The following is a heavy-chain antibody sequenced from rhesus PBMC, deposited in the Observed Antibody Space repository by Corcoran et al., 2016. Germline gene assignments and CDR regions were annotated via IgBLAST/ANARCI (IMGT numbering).Heavy chain of an antibody. CDR2: ISKGCGST. V-gene: IGHV3-59*01. CDR3: AKGHYYGSGPDY. D-gene: IGHD3-28*01. Sequence: EVQLGESGGGLAKPGGSLRLSCAASGFTFSAYYMDWVSQASGKGLGGVSRISKGCGSTNYADSVKGRFTISRENAKNTLYLQMDSLRAEDTAVYYCAKGHYYGSGPDYWGQGVLVTVSS. CDR1: GFTFSAYY. J-gene: IGHJ4*01.